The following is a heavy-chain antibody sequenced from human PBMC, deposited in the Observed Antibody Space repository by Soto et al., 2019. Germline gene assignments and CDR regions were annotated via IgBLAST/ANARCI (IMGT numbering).Heavy chain of an antibody. J-gene: IGHJ5*02. Sequence: SETLSLTCTVSGGSISSYYWSWIRQPPGKGLEWIGYIYYSGSTNYNPSLKSRVTISVDTSKNQFSLKLSSVTAADTAVYYCASINAVAGSNWFDPWGQGTLVTVSS. CDR1: GGSISSYY. CDR3: ASINAVAGSNWFDP. V-gene: IGHV4-59*08. D-gene: IGHD6-19*01. CDR2: IYYSGST.